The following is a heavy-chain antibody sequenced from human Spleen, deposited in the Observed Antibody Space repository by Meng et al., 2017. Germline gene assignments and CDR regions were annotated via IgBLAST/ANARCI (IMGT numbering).Heavy chain of an antibody. Sequence: LRLSCTVSGDSITSGSYYWGWIRQPAGKGLEWIGRIYTSGTTYYNPSLNSRVTISRDISNNQFSLKLTSVTAADTAVYYCARITYGDSILDYWGQGTLVTVSS. V-gene: IGHV4-61*02. D-gene: IGHD4-17*01. CDR3: ARITYGDSILDY. CDR1: GDSITSGSYY. J-gene: IGHJ4*02. CDR2: IYTSGTT.